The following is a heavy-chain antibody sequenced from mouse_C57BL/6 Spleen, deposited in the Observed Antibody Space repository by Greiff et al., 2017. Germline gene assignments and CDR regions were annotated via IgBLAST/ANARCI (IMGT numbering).Heavy chain of an antibody. V-gene: IGHV3-1*01. J-gene: IGHJ4*01. CDR1: GYSITSGYD. D-gene: IGHD1-1*01. CDR2: ISYSGST. CDR3: ARGYYGTMDY. Sequence: EVQLQESGPGMVKPSQSLSLTCTVTGYSITSGYDWHWIRHFPGNKLEWMGYISYSGSTNYNPSLKSRISITHDTSKNHFFLKLNSVTTEDTATYYCARGYYGTMDYWGQGTSVTVSS.